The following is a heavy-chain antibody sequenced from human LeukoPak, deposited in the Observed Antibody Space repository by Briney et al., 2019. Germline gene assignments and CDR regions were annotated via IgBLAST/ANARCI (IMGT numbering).Heavy chain of an antibody. V-gene: IGHV3-7*01. CDR1: GFTFSNYW. J-gene: IGHJ4*02. Sequence: TGGSLRLSCAASGFTFSNYWMSWVRQAPGKGLEWVAKIKQDGSEKYYVDSVKGRFTISRDNSKNTLYLQMNSLRAEDTAVYYCARDKGYNYGYSMDYWGQGTLVTVSS. CDR2: IKQDGSEK. D-gene: IGHD5-18*01. CDR3: ARDKGYNYGYSMDY.